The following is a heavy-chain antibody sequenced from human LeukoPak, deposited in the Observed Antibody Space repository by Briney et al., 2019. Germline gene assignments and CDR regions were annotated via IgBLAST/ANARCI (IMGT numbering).Heavy chain of an antibody. CDR2: INHSGST. J-gene: IGHJ4*02. V-gene: IGHV4-34*01. Sequence: PSETLSLTCAVYGGSLSGYYWSWIRQPPGKGLEWIGEINHSGSTNYNPSLKSRVTISVDTSKNQFSLKLSSVTAADTAVYYCARDQYYGSTAFDYWGQGTLVTVSS. CDR1: GGSLSGYY. CDR3: ARDQYYGSTAFDY. D-gene: IGHD3-10*01.